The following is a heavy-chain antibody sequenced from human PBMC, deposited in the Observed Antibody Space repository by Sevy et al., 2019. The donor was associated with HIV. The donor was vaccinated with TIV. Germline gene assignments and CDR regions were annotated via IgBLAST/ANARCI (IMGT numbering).Heavy chain of an antibody. CDR1: GYTFTGYY. CDR3: ASLGDIVATSYSGHYYYYGMDV. D-gene: IGHD5-12*01. V-gene: IGHV1-2*02. J-gene: IGHJ6*02. CDR2: INPNSGGT. Sequence: ASVKVSCKASGYTFTGYYMHWVRQAPGQGLEWMGWINPNSGGTNYAQKFQGRVTMTRDTSISTAYMELSRLRSDDTAVYYCASLGDIVATSYSGHYYYYGMDVWGQGTTVTVSS.